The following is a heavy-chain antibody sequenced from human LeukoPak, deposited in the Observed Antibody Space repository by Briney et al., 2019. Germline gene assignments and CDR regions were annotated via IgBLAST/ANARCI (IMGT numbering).Heavy chain of an antibody. Sequence: PSETLSLTCTVSGGSISSGSYYWSWIRQPAGKRLEWIGHIYRSGSTNYNPSLKSRVTISVDTSKNQFSLKLSSVTAADTAVYYCARGGYSGYVDHFDYWGQGTLVTVSS. J-gene: IGHJ4*02. CDR2: IYRSGST. V-gene: IGHV4-61*09. CDR1: GGSISSGSYY. CDR3: ARGGYSGYVDHFDY. D-gene: IGHD5-12*01.